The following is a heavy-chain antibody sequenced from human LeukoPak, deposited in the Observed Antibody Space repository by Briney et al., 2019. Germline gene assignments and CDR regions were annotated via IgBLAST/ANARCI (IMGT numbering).Heavy chain of an antibody. CDR1: GFNFNSYA. V-gene: IGHV3-30*03. CDR2: ISYAGDSK. Sequence: GGSLSLSCSASGFNFNSYAIHWVRQAPGKGREWVAVISYAGDSKYYADSLKGRFTISRDNSKNTPYLQMDTLRPEDTALYYCARDPGSIRNHFDSWGQGTLVTVSS. D-gene: IGHD1-14*01. J-gene: IGHJ4*02. CDR3: ARDPGSIRNHFDS.